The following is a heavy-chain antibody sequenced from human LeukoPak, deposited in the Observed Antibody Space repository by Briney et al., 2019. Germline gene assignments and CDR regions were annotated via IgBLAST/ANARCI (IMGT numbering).Heavy chain of an antibody. V-gene: IGHV1-18*01. CDR3: ARRPRSYYYGMDV. CDR2: ISCYNGDT. CDR1: GYTFTSYG. J-gene: IGHJ6*02. Sequence: GASVKVSCKASGYTFTSYGINWVRQAPGQGLEWMGWISCYNGDTNYAQKLQGRVTMTTDTSTSTAYMDLRNLRFDDTAVYFCARRPRSYYYGMDVWGQGTTVTVSS. D-gene: IGHD1-14*01.